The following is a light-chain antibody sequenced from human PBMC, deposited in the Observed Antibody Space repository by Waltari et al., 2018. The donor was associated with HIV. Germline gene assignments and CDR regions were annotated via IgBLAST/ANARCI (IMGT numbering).Light chain of an antibody. J-gene: IGKJ2*01. CDR1: QRCVDATNNKNY. CDR3: QQYFSNPVH. V-gene: IGKV4-1*01. CDR2: WAS. Sequence: DIVMTQSPDSLAVSLGERATVNCKSRQRCVDATNNKNYLAWYQRKPGLPPKLIIYWASNRESGVPDRFSGSGSGTDFTLTISSLQAEDVAVYYCQQYFSNPVHFGQGTKVEIK.